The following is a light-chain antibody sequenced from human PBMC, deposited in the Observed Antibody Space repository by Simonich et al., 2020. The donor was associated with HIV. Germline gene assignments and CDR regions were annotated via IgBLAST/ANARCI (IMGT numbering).Light chain of an antibody. Sequence: EIVMTQSPATLSVSPGERATLSCRATQSVSSNLAWYQQKPGLAPRLLIYGASTRATGIPGRFSGSGSGTEFTLTISSMQSGDFAVYYCQQYNNWPSPFTFGPGTKVDIK. J-gene: IGKJ3*01. CDR3: QQYNNWPSPFT. V-gene: IGKV3-15*01. CDR2: GAS. CDR1: QSVSSN.